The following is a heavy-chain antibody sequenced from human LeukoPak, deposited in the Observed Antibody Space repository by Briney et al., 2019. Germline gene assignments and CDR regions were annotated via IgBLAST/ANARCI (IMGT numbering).Heavy chain of an antibody. J-gene: IGHJ4*02. CDR2: ITSTTGYI. Sequence: GGSLRLSCAASGFTFSNYNMNWVRQAPGKGLEWVSSITSTTGYISYADSVKGRFTISRDNAKNSLYLQMNSLRAEDTAVYYCAGVLLPSGMGYWGQGTLVTVSS. V-gene: IGHV3-21*01. CDR3: AGVLLPSGMGY. CDR1: GFTFSNYN. D-gene: IGHD2-2*01.